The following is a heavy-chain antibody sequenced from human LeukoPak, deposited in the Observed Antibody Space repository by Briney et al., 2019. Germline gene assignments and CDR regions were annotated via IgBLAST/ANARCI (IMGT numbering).Heavy chain of an antibody. CDR2: ITWNTDTI. CDR3: AKDISVGTTPYYFDS. Sequence: GGSLRLSCAASGFTFDGYAMHWVRQGPGKGLEWISGITWNTDTIGYADSVMGRFTISRDNAKNSLYLHMNSLRAEDTALYYCAKDISVGTTPYYFDSWGQGTLVTVSS. D-gene: IGHD1-26*01. J-gene: IGHJ4*02. CDR1: GFTFDGYA. V-gene: IGHV3-9*01.